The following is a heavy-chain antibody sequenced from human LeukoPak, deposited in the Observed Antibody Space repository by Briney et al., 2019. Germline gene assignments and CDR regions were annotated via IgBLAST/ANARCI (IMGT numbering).Heavy chain of an antibody. J-gene: IGHJ4*02. CDR2: IKQDGSEK. D-gene: IGHD3-22*01. CDR1: GFTFSSYG. Sequence: QSGGSLRLSCAASGFTFSSYGMHWVRQAPGKGLEWVANIKQDGSEKYYGDSVKGRFTISRDNAKNSLYLQMNSLRAEDTAVYYCARGSRNHYDGSGYYYYWGQGTRVTVSS. V-gene: IGHV3-7*01. CDR3: ARGSRNHYDGSGYYYY.